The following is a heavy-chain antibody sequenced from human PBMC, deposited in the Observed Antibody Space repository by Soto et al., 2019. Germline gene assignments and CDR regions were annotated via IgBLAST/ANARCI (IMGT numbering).Heavy chain of an antibody. CDR2: IDPSDSQT. CDR3: ARQIYDSDTDHNFQYYFDS. J-gene: IGHJ4*02. V-gene: IGHV5-10-1*01. Sequence: GESLKISRKGSGTSFAGYWITWVRQKPGKGLEWMGRIDPSDSQTYYSPSFRGHVTISVTKCITTVFLQWSSLRASDTAMYYCARQIYDSDTDHNFQYYFDSWGQGTPVTVSS. CDR1: GTSFAGYW. D-gene: IGHD3-22*01.